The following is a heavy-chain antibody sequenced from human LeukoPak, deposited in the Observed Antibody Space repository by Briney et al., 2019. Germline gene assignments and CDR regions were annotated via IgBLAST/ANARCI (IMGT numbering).Heavy chain of an antibody. D-gene: IGHD3-3*01. CDR3: ARSPLYDFGSGLRYYFDY. Sequence: ASVKVSCQASGYTFTGYYMHWVRQAPGQGLEWMGWINPNSGGTNYAQKFHGRVTMTRDTSISTAYMVLSRLRSDDTSVYYCARSPLYDFGSGLRYYFDYWGQGTLVTVSS. V-gene: IGHV1-2*02. CDR1: GYTFTGYY. J-gene: IGHJ4*02. CDR2: INPNSGGT.